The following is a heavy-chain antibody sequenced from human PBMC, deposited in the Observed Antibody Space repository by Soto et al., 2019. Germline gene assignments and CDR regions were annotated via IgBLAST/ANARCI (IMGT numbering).Heavy chain of an antibody. CDR3: ARGDSTDCSNGVCSFFYNHDMDV. J-gene: IGHJ6*02. V-gene: IGHV1-2*04. Sequence: ASVKVSCKASGYSFTDYHMHWVRQAPGQGLEWLGRINPKSGGTSTAQKFQGWVTMTTDTSISTASMELTRLTSDDTAIYYCARGDSTDCSNGVCSFFYNHDMDVWGQGTTVTVSS. CDR2: INPKSGGT. CDR1: GYSFTDYH. D-gene: IGHD2-8*01.